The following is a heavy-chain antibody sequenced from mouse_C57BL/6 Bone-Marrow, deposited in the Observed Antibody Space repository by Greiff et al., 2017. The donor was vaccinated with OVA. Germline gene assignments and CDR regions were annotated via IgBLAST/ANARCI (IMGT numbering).Heavy chain of an antibody. CDR3: SISSGYGWFAY. Sequence: QVQLKESGAELARPGASVKLSCKASGYTFTSYGISWVKQRTGQGLEWIGEIYPRSGNTYYNEKFKGKATLTADKSSSTAYMELRSLTSEDSAVYFCSISSGYGWFAYWGQGTLVTVSA. J-gene: IGHJ3*01. V-gene: IGHV1-81*01. CDR2: IYPRSGNT. D-gene: IGHD3-2*02. CDR1: GYTFTSYG.